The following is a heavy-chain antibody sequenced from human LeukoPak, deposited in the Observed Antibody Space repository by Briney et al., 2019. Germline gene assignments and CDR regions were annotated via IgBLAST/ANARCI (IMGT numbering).Heavy chain of an antibody. CDR3: AKDRTPGPYSSGYLH. CDR2: IWYDGSNK. Sequence: GGSLRLSCAASGFTFSSYGMHWVRQAPGKGLEWVAVIWYDGSNKYYADSVKGRFTISRDNSKNTLYLQMNSLRAEDTAVYYCAKDRTPGPYSSGYLHWGQGTLVTVSS. J-gene: IGHJ4*02. V-gene: IGHV3-33*06. D-gene: IGHD3-22*01. CDR1: GFTFSSYG.